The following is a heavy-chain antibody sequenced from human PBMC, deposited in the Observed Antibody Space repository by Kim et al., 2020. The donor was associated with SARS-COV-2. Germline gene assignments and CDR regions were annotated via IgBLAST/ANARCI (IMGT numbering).Heavy chain of an antibody. J-gene: IGHJ3*02. D-gene: IGHD2-2*02. V-gene: IGHV1-69*13. CDR3: ARPYCSSTSCYKAGAFDI. CDR2: IIPIFGTA. CDR1: GGTFSSYA. Sequence: SVKVSCKASGGTFSSYAISWVRQAPGQGLEWMGGIIPIFGTANYAQKFQGRVTITADESTSTAYMELSSLRSEDTAVYYCARPYCSSTSCYKAGAFDIWGQGTMVTVSS.